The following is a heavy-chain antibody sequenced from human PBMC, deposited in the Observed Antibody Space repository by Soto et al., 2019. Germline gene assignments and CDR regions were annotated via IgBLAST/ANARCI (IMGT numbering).Heavy chain of an antibody. J-gene: IGHJ6*02. CDR1: GFTFSSYA. V-gene: IGHV3-30-3*01. CDR2: ISYYGSNN. CDR3: ARVRVDPSYDFWTSPRRDYYYYGMDV. D-gene: IGHD3-3*01. Sequence: GGSLRLSCAASGFTFSSYAMHWVRQAPGKGLEWVAVISYYGSNNYYADSVKGRFTISRDNSKNTLYLQLNSLIAEDTAVYYCARVRVDPSYDFWTSPRRDYYYYGMDVWGQGTTVTVSS.